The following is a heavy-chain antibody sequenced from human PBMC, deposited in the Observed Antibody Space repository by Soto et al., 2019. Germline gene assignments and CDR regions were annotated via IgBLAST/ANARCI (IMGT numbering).Heavy chain of an antibody. V-gene: IGHV3-21*01. CDR3: ARRYGDYLYYYYGMDV. J-gene: IGHJ6*02. D-gene: IGHD4-17*01. CDR1: GFTFSSYS. Sequence: AGGSLRLSCAASGFTFSSYSMNWVRQAPGKGLEWVSSISTSSSYIYYADSVKGRFTISRDNAKNSLYLQMNSLRAEDTAVYYCARRYGDYLYYYYGMDVWGQGTTVTVSS. CDR2: ISTSSSYI.